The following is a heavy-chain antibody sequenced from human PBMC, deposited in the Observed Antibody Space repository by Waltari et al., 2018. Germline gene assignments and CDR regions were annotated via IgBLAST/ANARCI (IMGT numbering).Heavy chain of an antibody. V-gene: IGHV1-69*01. CDR3: ARAPNPWSGYSGYGSLDY. Sequence: QVQLVQSGAEVKKPGSSVKVSCKASGGTFSSYAISWVRQAPGQGLEWMGGIIPIFGTANDSQKFQGRVTITADESTSTAYMELSSLRSEDTAVYYCARAPNPWSGYSGYGSLDYWGQGTLVTVSS. J-gene: IGHJ4*02. D-gene: IGHD5-12*01. CDR2: IIPIFGTA. CDR1: GGTFSSYA.